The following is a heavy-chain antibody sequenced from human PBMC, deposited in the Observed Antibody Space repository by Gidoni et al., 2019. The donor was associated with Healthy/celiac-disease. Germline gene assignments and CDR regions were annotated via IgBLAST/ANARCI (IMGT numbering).Heavy chain of an antibody. V-gene: IGHV4-34*01. CDR3: ARAGYYDFWSGYYMYYYYGMDV. Sequence: QVQLQQSGAGLLKPSETLSLTCAVYGGSFSGYYWSWPRQPPGKGLEWIGEINHSGSTNHNPSLKSRVTISVDTSKNQFSLKLSSVTAADTAVYYCARAGYYDFWSGYYMYYYYGMDVWGQGTTVTVSS. D-gene: IGHD3-3*01. J-gene: IGHJ6*02. CDR1: GGSFSGYY. CDR2: INHSGST.